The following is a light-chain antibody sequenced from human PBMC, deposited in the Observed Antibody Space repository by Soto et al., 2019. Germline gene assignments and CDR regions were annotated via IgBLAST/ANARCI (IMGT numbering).Light chain of an antibody. Sequence: DIQMTQSPSSLSASVGDSVTITCRASQSISTYLSWYQQKPGKAPSLLIYAASSLQSGVPSRFSASGSGTDFTLTISSLQPEDFATYYCQQSYGLPFTFGEGTKVDIK. CDR2: AAS. V-gene: IGKV1-39*01. CDR1: QSISTY. J-gene: IGKJ4*01. CDR3: QQSYGLPFT.